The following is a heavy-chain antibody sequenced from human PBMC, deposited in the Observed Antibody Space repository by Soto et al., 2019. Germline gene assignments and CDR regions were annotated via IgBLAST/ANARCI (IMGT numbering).Heavy chain of an antibody. D-gene: IGHD2-2*01. Sequence: LRLSCAASGFTFNNYDMHWVRQATGKGLEWVSAIGTAGDTYYSSSVKGRFTVSRENVKNSLYLQMNSLRAGDTAVYYCARGGDCSMTSCYWARLYYGLDVWGQGTTVTVSS. CDR2: IGTAGDT. V-gene: IGHV3-13*01. CDR1: GFTFNNYD. J-gene: IGHJ6*02. CDR3: ARGGDCSMTSCYWARLYYGLDV.